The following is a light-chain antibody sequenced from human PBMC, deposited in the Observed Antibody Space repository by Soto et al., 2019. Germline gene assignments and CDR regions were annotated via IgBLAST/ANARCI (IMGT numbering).Light chain of an antibody. CDR2: AAS. CDR3: QQRFDWPKIT. J-gene: IGKJ5*01. V-gene: IGKV3-11*01. Sequence: EVVLTQSPATLSVSPGETASLSCRASQSAGNFLAWYQQKPGQAPRLLVSAASNRATGIPARFSGSGSGTDFTLTISSLEPEDFGVFYCQQRFDWPKITFGQGSR. CDR1: QSAGNF.